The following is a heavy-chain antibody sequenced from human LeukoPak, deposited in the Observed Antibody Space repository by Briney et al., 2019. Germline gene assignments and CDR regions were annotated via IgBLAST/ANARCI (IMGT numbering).Heavy chain of an antibody. CDR1: GFTFSSYG. Sequence: GGSLRLSCAASGFTFSSYGVHWVRQAPGKGLEWVSYISSSSSTRYYADSVKGRFTISRDNAKNSLYLQMNSLRDEDTAVYYCARAVRDCSSNSCLYLFDYWGQGTLVTVSS. CDR2: ISSSSSTR. V-gene: IGHV3-48*02. CDR3: ARAVRDCSSNSCLYLFDY. J-gene: IGHJ4*02. D-gene: IGHD2-2*01.